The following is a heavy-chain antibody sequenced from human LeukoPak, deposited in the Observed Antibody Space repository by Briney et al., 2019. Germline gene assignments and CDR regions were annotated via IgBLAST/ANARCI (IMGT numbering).Heavy chain of an antibody. Sequence: ASVKVSCKDSGYSFTSYGINWVRQAPGQGLEWMGWISAYNGNTNYAQRLQGRVTMTTDTSTSTAYMELRSLTSDDTAVYYCARVPSGGPFDYWGQGTLVTVSS. D-gene: IGHD2-15*01. CDR3: ARVPSGGPFDY. V-gene: IGHV1-18*01. CDR1: GYSFTSYG. J-gene: IGHJ4*02. CDR2: ISAYNGNT.